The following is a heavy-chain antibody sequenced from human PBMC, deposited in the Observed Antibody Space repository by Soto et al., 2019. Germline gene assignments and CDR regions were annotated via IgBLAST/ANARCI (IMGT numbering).Heavy chain of an antibody. CDR1: GFTFRSCG. CDR3: AKGGVGSTSNAFDI. D-gene: IGHD1-26*01. CDR2: ISYDGSNK. V-gene: IGHV3-30*18. J-gene: IGHJ3*02. Sequence: GGSLRLSCAASGFTFRSCGMHWVRQAPGKGLEWVAVISYDGSNKYYADSVKGRFTISRDNSKNTLYLQMNSLRAEDTAVYYCAKGGVGSTSNAFDIWGQGTMVNRLL.